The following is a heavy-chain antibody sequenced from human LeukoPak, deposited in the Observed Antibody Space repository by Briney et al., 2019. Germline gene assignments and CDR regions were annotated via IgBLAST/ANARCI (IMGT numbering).Heavy chain of an antibody. CDR3: ARQALYYYDSSGRVNF. D-gene: IGHD3-22*01. V-gene: IGHV4-61*02. J-gene: IGHJ4*02. CDR2: IYTSGST. CDR1: GGSISSGSYY. Sequence: PSQTLSLTCTVSGGSISSGSYYWSWIRQPAGKGLEWIGRIYTSGSTNYNPSLKSRVTISVDTSKNQFSLKLSSVTAADTAVYYCARQALYYYDSSGRVNFWGQGTLVTVSS.